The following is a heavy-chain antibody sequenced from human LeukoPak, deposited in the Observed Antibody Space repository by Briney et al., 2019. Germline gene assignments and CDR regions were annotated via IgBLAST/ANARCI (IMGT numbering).Heavy chain of an antibody. V-gene: IGHV3-30*02. CDR1: GFTFSSYG. J-gene: IGHJ6*03. D-gene: IGHD2-8*01. CDR3: AKDRCSNGVGCYYYYMDV. Sequence: HPGGSLRLPCAASGFTFSSYGMHWVRQAPGKGLEWVAYIQYDGSNEQYADSVKGRFSISRDSSKNILYLQMNSLRAEDTAVYYCAKDRCSNGVGCYYYYMDVWGKGTTVTISS. CDR2: IQYDGSNE.